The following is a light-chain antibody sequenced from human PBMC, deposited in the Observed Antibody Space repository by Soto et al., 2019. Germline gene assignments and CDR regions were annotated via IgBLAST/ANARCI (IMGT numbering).Light chain of an antibody. CDR3: QQYYSTPWT. Sequence: DIVVTQSPDSLAVSLGERATINCKSGQSVLYSSNNKNYLAWYQQKPGQPPKLLIYWASTRESGVPDRFSGSGSATDFTLTINSLQAEDVAVYYCQQYYSTPWTFGQGTKVEIK. CDR2: WAS. J-gene: IGKJ1*01. V-gene: IGKV4-1*01. CDR1: QSVLYSSNNKNY.